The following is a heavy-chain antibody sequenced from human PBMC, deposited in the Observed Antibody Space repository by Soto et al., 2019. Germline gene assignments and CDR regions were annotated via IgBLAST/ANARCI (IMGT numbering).Heavy chain of an antibody. CDR2: IYYSGST. CDR1: GGSISSGDYY. Sequence: SETLSLTCTVSGGSISSGDYYWSWIRQPPGKGLEWIGYIYYSGSTYYNPSLKSRVTISVDTSKNQFSLKLSSVTAADTAVDYCARGGKYYDFRSQPAAWGQGALVTVSS. D-gene: IGHD3-3*01. J-gene: IGHJ5*02. V-gene: IGHV4-30-4*01. CDR3: ARGGKYYDFRSQPAA.